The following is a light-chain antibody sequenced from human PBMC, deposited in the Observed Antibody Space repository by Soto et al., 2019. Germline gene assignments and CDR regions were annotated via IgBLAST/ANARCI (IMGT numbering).Light chain of an antibody. V-gene: IGKV3-20*01. CDR1: QYINSLT. CDR3: QDYGTSWT. J-gene: IGKJ1*01. CDR2: AAS. Sequence: EVMMTQCPATLSVAPGARATXFCRASQYINSLTAWYQQRPGQATRLLIYAASSRDTGITERFSGSGYGKDFNITINRLEPEDLAVYECQDYGTSWTFGQGTKVDIK.